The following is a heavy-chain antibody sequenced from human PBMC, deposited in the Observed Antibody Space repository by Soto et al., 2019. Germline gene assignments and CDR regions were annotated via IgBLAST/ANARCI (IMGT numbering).Heavy chain of an antibody. D-gene: IGHD5-18*01. J-gene: IGHJ4*02. Sequence: SETLSLTCTVSGGSISSSSYYWGWIRQPPGKGLEWIGSIFYSGSTYYNPSLKSRVTITVDTSKSQFSLKLSSVTAADTAVYYCARTGYSYGNFDYWGQGTQVTVSS. V-gene: IGHV4-39*01. CDR2: IFYSGST. CDR1: GGSISSSSYY. CDR3: ARTGYSYGNFDY.